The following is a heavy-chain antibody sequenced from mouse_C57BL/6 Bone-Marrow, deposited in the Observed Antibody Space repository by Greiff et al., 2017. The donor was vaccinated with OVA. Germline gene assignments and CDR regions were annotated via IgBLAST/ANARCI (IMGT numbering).Heavy chain of an antibody. Sequence: EVQRVESGGGLVKPGGSLKLSCAASGFTFSSYAMSWVRQTPEKRLEWVATISDGGSYTYYPDNVKGRFTISRDNAKNNLYLQMSHLKSEDTAMYYCARGSDYFDYWGQGTTLTVSS. CDR3: ARGSDYFDY. V-gene: IGHV5-4*01. J-gene: IGHJ2*01. CDR2: ISDGGSYT. CDR1: GFTFSSYA.